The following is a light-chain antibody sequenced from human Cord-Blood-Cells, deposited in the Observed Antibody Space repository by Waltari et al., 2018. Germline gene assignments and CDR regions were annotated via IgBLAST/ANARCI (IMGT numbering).Light chain of an antibody. V-gene: IGLV2-23*01. J-gene: IGLJ3*02. CDR3: CSYAGSSTV. CDR1: RSDVGSYNL. Sequence: QSALTQPASVSGSPGQSITISCNGTRSDVGSYNLVSWYQQHPGKAPKLMIYEGSKRPSGVSNRFSGSKSGNTASLTISGLQAEDEADYYCCSYAGSSTVFGGGTKLTVL. CDR2: EGS.